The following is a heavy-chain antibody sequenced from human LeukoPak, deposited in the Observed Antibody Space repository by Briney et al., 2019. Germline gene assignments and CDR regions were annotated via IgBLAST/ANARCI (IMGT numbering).Heavy chain of an antibody. D-gene: IGHD3-10*02. CDR3: AREPRINMSPDAFDF. CDR2: IKSNSGGI. CDR1: GYTFTDYY. J-gene: IGHJ3*01. V-gene: IGHV1-2*02. Sequence: ASVKVSCKTSGYTFTDYYLHWVRQAPRQGLEWMGWIKSNSGGIHYSQKFQDRVSITRDTSINTVYMELSSLTFGDTAIYYCAREPRINMSPDAFDFWGQGTLVTVFS.